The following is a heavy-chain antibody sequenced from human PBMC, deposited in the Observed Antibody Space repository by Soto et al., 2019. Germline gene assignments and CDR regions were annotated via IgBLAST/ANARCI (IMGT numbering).Heavy chain of an antibody. CDR2: ISNNGAHT. CDR1: GFTFSNYG. D-gene: IGHD6-13*01. V-gene: IGHV3-64*01. CDR3: ARRGYGSRWPNVYMDV. J-gene: IGHJ6*03. Sequence: AQLVESGGGLVQPGGSPRLSCAASGFTFSNYGMHWVRPAPGKGLEYVSGISNNGAHTDYAKSVKGRFTISRDNSENTLYLQMGSLRAEDMALYYCARRGYGSRWPNVYMDVWGKGTTVTVSS.